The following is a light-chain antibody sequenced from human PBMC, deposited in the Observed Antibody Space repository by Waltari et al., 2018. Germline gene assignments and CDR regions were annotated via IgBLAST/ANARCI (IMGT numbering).Light chain of an antibody. Sequence: EIVLTQSPATLFLSPGERATLSCRASQTVRSDLAWYQQRPGQTPRLLIFDASSRATGISAKFSGSGSGTDFTLTVSNLEPEDFAVYYCQQRSNWPYTFGQGTRVEIK. V-gene: IGKV3-11*01. CDR1: QTVRSD. CDR3: QQRSNWPYT. J-gene: IGKJ2*01. CDR2: DAS.